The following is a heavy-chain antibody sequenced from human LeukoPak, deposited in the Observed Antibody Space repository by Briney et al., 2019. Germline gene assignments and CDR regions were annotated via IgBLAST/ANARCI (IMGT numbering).Heavy chain of an antibody. Sequence: ASVKVSCKASGYTFTSYGISWVRQAPGQGLEWMGWISAYNGNTNYAQKLQGRVTMTTDTSTSTAYMELRSLRSDDTAVYYSARAAHSSGSGYFDYWGQGTLVTVSS. J-gene: IGHJ4*02. V-gene: IGHV1-18*01. D-gene: IGHD6-19*01. CDR2: ISAYNGNT. CDR3: ARAAHSSGSGYFDY. CDR1: GYTFTSYG.